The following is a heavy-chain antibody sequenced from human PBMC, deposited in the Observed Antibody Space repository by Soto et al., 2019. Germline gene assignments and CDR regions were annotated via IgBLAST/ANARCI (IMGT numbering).Heavy chain of an antibody. D-gene: IGHD5-12*01. V-gene: IGHV3-72*01. J-gene: IGHJ4*02. CDR2: TRNKPNSYTT. CDR3: ARRGYSGYGYFDY. Sequence: EVQLVESRGGMVQPGGSLRLSCAASGFSFSDHSMDWVRQPPGKGLEWVGRTRNKPNSYTTEYAASVKGRFTISRDDSKNSLYLQMNSLRTEDTAMYYCARRGYSGYGYFDYWGQGALVTVSS. CDR1: GFSFSDHS.